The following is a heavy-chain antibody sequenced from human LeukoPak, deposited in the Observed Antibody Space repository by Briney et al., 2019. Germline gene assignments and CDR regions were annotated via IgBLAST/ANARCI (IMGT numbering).Heavy chain of an antibody. CDR1: GGSISSHY. CDR2: IYYRGNT. CDR3: ATWTVAVLGY. D-gene: IGHD6-19*01. J-gene: IGHJ4*02. Sequence: KSSETLSLTCTVSGGSISSHYWNLIRQPPGKGLGWIGNIYYRGNTNYNPSLKCRVTISVDTSKNQFSLKLSSVTAADTAVYYCATWTVAVLGYWGQGTLVTVSS. V-gene: IGHV4-59*08.